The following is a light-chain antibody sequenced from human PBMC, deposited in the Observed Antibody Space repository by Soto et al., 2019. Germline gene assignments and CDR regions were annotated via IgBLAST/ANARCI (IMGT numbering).Light chain of an antibody. Sequence: EIVLTQSPVTLSLSPGERATLSCRASQSVSSYLAWYQQKPGQAPRLLIYDASNRATGIPARFSGSVSGTDFTLTISSLEPEDFAVYYCQQRKNWQVTFGQGTRLEIK. CDR3: QQRKNWQVT. CDR2: DAS. CDR1: QSVSSY. J-gene: IGKJ5*01. V-gene: IGKV3-11*01.